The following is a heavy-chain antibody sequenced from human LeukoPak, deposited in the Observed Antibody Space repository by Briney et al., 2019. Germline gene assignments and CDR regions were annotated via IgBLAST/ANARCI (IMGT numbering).Heavy chain of an antibody. CDR2: ISGSGGST. CDR1: GFTFSSYA. J-gene: IGHJ4*02. V-gene: IGHV3-23*01. D-gene: IGHD5-18*01. CDR3: AKDPPWIQRPYYFDY. Sequence: GGSLRLSCAASGFTFSSYAMSWVRQAPGKGLEWVSAISGSGGSTYYADSVRGRFTISRDNSKNTLYLQMNSLRAEDTAVYYCAKDPPWIQRPYYFDYWGQGTLVTVSS.